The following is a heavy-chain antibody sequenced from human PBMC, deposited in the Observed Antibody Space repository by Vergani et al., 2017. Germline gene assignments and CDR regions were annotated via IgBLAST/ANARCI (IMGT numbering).Heavy chain of an antibody. J-gene: IGHJ4*02. CDR1: GFTFSSYA. Sequence: QVQLVESGGGVVQPGRSLRLSCAASGFTFSSYAMHWVRQAPGKGLEWVAVISYDGSNKYYADSVKGRFTISRDNSKNSLYLQMNSLRAEDTALYYCAKDSATGPPPGYFDYWGQGTLVTVSS. CDR2: ISYDGSNK. D-gene: IGHD3-9*01. V-gene: IGHV3-30-3*01. CDR3: AKDSATGPPPGYFDY.